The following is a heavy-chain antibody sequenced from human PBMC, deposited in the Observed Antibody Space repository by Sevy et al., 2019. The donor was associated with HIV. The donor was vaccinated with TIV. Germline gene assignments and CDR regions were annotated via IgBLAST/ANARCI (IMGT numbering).Heavy chain of an antibody. CDR2: ISSTSGYI. D-gene: IGHD1-1*01. CDR3: ARAVLEISTWRSDY. V-gene: IGHV3-21*01. J-gene: IGHJ4*02. CDR1: GFTFSSYR. Sequence: GGSLILSCAASGFTFSSYRMTWVRQAPGKGLEWVSCISSTSGYINYADSVKGRFTISRDNAKNLLYLQMDSLRAEDTAVYYCARAVLEISTWRSDYWGQGTLVTVSS.